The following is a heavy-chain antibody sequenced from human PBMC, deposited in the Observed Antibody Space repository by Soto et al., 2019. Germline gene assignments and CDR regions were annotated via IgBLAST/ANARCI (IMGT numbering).Heavy chain of an antibody. CDR2: ITSSTTYI. Sequence: EVQVVESGGGVVKPGGSLRLSCAASGCTFITYIMNWVRQAPGKGLEWVSSITSSTTYIYYADSVKGRFTISSDNAKKSLYLQMNSRRAEDPAVYYWARHYRGGVYDPMDVWGQGTTFTVSS. CDR3: ARHYRGGVYDPMDV. CDR1: GCTFITYI. J-gene: IGHJ6*02. D-gene: IGHD3-10*01. V-gene: IGHV3-21*01.